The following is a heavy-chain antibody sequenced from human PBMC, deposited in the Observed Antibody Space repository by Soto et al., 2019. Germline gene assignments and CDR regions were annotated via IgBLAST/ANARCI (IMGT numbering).Heavy chain of an antibody. CDR3: ARDFYSSGWYYYYYGMDV. CDR2: ISYDGSNK. Sequence: GGSLRLSCAASGFTFSSYAMHWVRQAPGKGLEWVAVISYDGSNKYYADSVKGRFTISRDNSKNTLYLQMNSLRAEDTAVYYCARDFYSSGWYYYYYGMDVWGQGTTVTVS. D-gene: IGHD6-19*01. J-gene: IGHJ6*02. V-gene: IGHV3-30-3*01. CDR1: GFTFSSYA.